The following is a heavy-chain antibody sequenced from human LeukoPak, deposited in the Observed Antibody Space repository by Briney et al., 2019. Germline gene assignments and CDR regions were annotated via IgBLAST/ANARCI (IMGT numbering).Heavy chain of an antibody. CDR3: AREYCSGGNCYQGYDY. J-gene: IGHJ4*02. V-gene: IGHV1-2*02. CDR2: IDPSSGGA. Sequence: AASVKVSFKASGYTFTGCYIHWLRQAPGQGLDWMGWIDPSSGGANYAHKFQGRVTMTRVTSISTAYMELGSLRSDDTALYYCAREYCSGGNCYQGYDYWGQGTLVTVSS. CDR1: GYTFTGCY. D-gene: IGHD2-15*01.